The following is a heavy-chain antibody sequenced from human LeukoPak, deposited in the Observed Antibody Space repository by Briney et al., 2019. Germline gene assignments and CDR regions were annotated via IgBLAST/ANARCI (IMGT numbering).Heavy chain of an antibody. CDR1: GFTFSSNY. Sequence: GGSLRLSCAASGFTFSSNYMSWVRQAPGKGLEWVSVIYSSGNTYYSDSGKGGFTISRDNSNNTLYLQMNSLRAEHTAVYYCARGDGYNSYYFDYWGQGTLVTVSS. V-gene: IGHV3-53*01. D-gene: IGHD5-24*01. CDR2: IYSSGNT. J-gene: IGHJ4*02. CDR3: ARGDGYNSYYFDY.